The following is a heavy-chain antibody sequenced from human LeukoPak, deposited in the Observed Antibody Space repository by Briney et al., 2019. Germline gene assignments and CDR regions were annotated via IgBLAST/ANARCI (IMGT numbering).Heavy chain of an antibody. D-gene: IGHD6-25*01. J-gene: IGHJ2*01. V-gene: IGHV3-21*01. CDR1: GFTFSSYE. Sequence: GGSLRLSCAASGFTFSSYEMNWVRQAPGKGLEWISSISSSSSYIYYADSVKGRFTISRDNARNSLYLQMNSLRAEDTAVYYCARDGLAAATLHWCFDLWGRGTLVTVSS. CDR3: ARDGLAAATLHWCFDL. CDR2: ISSSSSYI.